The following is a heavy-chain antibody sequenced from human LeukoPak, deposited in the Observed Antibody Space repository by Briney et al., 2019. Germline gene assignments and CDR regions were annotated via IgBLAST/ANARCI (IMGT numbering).Heavy chain of an antibody. CDR1: GGSISSGGYY. J-gene: IGHJ4*02. D-gene: IGHD6-19*01. V-gene: IGHV4-31*03. CDR3: ARPYNSGWKGGFDY. CDR2: VYYSGST. Sequence: SKTLSLTCTVSGGSISSGGYYWSWIRQHPGKGLEWIGNVYYSGSTCYNPSLKSRVTISVDTSKNQFSLKLSSVTAADTAVYYCARPYNSGWKGGFDYWGQGTLVTVSS.